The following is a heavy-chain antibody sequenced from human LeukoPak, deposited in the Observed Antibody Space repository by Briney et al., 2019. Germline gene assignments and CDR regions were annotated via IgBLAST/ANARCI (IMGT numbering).Heavy chain of an antibody. CDR1: GYTFTSYG. Sequence: ASVKVSCKASGYTFTSYGISWVRQAPGQGLEWMGWISAYNGNTNYAQKLQGRVTMTTDTSASTAYMELRSLRSDDTAVYYCARGAEYYYDSSGYPYWGQGTLVTVSS. J-gene: IGHJ4*02. D-gene: IGHD3-22*01. CDR2: ISAYNGNT. V-gene: IGHV1-18*01. CDR3: ARGAEYYYDSSGYPY.